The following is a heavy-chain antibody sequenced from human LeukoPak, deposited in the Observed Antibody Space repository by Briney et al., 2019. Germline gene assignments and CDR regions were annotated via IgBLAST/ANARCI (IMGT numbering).Heavy chain of an antibody. CDR2: IKEDGSKI. V-gene: IGHV3-7*01. J-gene: IGHJ3*02. Sequence: GGSLRLSCAASGFTFSSYWMIWVRQAPGKGLEWVANIKEDGSKIYYVDSVKGRFTISRDNAKNSLYLQMNSLRAEDTAVYFCTRDRNYYDSSGYHDAFDIWGQGTMVTVSS. CDR3: TRDRNYYDSSGYHDAFDI. D-gene: IGHD3-22*01. CDR1: GFTFSSYW.